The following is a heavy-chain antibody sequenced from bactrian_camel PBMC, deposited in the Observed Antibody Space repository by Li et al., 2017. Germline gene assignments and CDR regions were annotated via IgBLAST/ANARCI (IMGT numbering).Heavy chain of an antibody. V-gene: IGHV3S66*01. CDR3: ALAARNEGCWAGLHTADFPH. CDR1: GVTFDDHD. CDR2: ISSDGDT. D-gene: IGHD1*01. Sequence: DVQLVESGGGSVQAGGSLRLSCTASGVTFDDHDMAWYRQGSGNECEFVSSISSDGDTDYADFVKGRFLISKDSAKNTLYLQMNSLKPEDTAMCYCALAARNEGCWAGLHTADFPHWGQGTQVTVS. J-gene: IGHJ4*01.